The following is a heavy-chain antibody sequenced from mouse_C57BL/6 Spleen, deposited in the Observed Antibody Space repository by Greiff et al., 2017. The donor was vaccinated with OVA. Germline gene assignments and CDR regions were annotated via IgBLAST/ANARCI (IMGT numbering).Heavy chain of an antibody. CDR3: ARSRDGFAY. J-gene: IGHJ3*01. CDR1: GYAFTNYL. V-gene: IGHV1-54*01. Sequence: VQLQQSGAELVRPGTSVKVSCKASGYAFTNYLIEWVKQRPGQGLEWIGVINPGSGGTNYNEKFKGKATLTADKSSSTAYMQLSSLTSEDSAVYFCARSRDGFAYWGQGTLVTVSA. CDR2: INPGSGGT.